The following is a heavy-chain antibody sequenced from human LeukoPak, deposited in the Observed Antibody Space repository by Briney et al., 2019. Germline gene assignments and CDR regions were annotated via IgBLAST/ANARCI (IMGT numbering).Heavy chain of an antibody. CDR3: ARGKGKYYDFWSGSYHPPRWFDP. Sequence: ASVKVSCKASGYTFTSYDINWVRQATGQGLEWMGWMNPNSGNTGYAQKFQGRVTMTRNTSISTAYMELSSLRSEDTAVYYCARGKGKYYDFWSGSYHPPRWFDPWGQGTLVTVSS. V-gene: IGHV1-8*01. CDR1: GYTFTSYD. D-gene: IGHD3-3*01. J-gene: IGHJ5*02. CDR2: MNPNSGNT.